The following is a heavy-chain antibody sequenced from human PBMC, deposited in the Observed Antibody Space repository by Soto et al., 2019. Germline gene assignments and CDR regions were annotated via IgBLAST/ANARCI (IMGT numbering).Heavy chain of an antibody. CDR2: ISTYNGDT. D-gene: IGHD2-15*01. V-gene: IGHV1-18*01. Sequence: QVQLVQSGAEVRKPGASVKVSCKASGYTFSTSGMSWLRQAPGQGLEWMGWISTYNGDTNDAPKLQDRVTMTSDTSTSTVYMELRSLRSDDTAVYYCARAGAAPYSYYGMDVWGQGTRVTVSS. CDR1: GYTFSTSG. CDR3: ARAGAAPYSYYGMDV. J-gene: IGHJ6*02.